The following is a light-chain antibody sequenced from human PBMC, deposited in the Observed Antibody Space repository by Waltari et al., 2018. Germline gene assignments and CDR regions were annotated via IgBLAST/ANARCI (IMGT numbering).Light chain of an antibody. CDR3: QTGGHGTWV. V-gene: IGLV4-69*01. J-gene: IGLJ3*02. CDR2: VNSDGSH. Sequence: QLVLTQSPSVSASLGASVKLTCTLSSGHSSNVIAWLHQQPEKGPRYLMKVNSDGSHSKGDEIPDRFSVSSSGAERYLTISSVEPEDEADYYCQTGGHGTWVFGGGTKLTVL. CDR1: SGHSSNV.